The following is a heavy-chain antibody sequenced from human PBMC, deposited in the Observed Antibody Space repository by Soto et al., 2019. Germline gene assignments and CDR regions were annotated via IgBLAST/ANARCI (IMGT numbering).Heavy chain of an antibody. CDR2: FDPEDCET. J-gene: IGHJ4*02. CDR3: ATGLGSNWNQFDY. D-gene: IGHD1-1*01. V-gene: IGHV1-24*01. Sequence: ASVKVSCKVSGYTLTELSMHWVRQAPGKGLEWMGGFDPEDCETIYAQKFQGRVTMTEDTSTDTAYMELGSLRSVDTAVYYCATGLGSNWNQFDYWGQGTLVTVS. CDR1: GYTLTELS.